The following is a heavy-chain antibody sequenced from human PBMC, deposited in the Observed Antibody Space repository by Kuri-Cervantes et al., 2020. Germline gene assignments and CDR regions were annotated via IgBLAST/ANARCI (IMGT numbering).Heavy chain of an antibody. CDR3: AKFLEWLSSFDC. CDR2: ISYDGNNR. V-gene: IGHV3-30*18. Sequence: GESLKISCAAAGFTFNNYDMHWVRQAPGKGLEWVAIISYDGNNRYYADSVKGRFTVSRDNSKNTLHLQMSSLRAADTAVYYCAKFLEWLSSFDCWGQGTLVTVSS. J-gene: IGHJ4*02. D-gene: IGHD3-3*01. CDR1: GFTFNNYD.